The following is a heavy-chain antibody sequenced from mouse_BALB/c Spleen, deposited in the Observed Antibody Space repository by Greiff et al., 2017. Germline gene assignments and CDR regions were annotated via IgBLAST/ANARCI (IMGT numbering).Heavy chain of an antibody. J-gene: IGHJ4*01. CDR3: AGGRNYYAMDY. D-gene: IGHD3-3*01. Sequence: EVKLMESGGGLVKPGGSLKLSCAASGFTFSDYYMYWVRQTPEKRLEWVATISDGGSYTYYPDSVKGRFTISRDNAKNNLYLQMSSLKSEDTAMYYCAGGRNYYAMDYWGQGTSVTVSS. CDR2: ISDGGSYT. CDR1: GFTFSDYY. V-gene: IGHV5-4*02.